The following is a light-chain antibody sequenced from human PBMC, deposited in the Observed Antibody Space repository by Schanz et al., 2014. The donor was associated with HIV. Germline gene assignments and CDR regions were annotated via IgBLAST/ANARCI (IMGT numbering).Light chain of an antibody. CDR1: SSNIGSNT. Sequence: QSVLTQPPSASGTPGQRVTISCSGSSSNIGSNTVNWYQQLPGTAPKVLIYDNTNRPSGVPDRFSGSKSGTSASLAITGLQAEDEADYYCQSYDSSLSGSVFGGGTKLTVL. V-gene: IGLV1-40*01. CDR3: QSYDSSLSGSV. J-gene: IGLJ3*02. CDR2: DNT.